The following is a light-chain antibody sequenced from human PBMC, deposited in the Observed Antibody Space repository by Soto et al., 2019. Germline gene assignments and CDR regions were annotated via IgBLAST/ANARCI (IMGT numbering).Light chain of an antibody. Sequence: TVSLKEREKVTISAGASQGIRDDLSCYQQKPGKAPERLIYAASNLQSGVPSRFSGSGSGTEFTLTICILQPEDCATYYCLEPAIFPLSF. CDR3: LEPAIFPLS. CDR2: AAS. V-gene: IGKV1-17*01. J-gene: IGKJ2*03. CDR1: QGIRDD.